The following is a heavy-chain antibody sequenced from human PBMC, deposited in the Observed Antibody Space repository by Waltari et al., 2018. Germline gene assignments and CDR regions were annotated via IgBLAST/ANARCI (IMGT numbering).Heavy chain of an antibody. CDR1: GGSISSGDYQ. V-gene: IGHV4-30-4*01. D-gene: IGHD6-13*01. CDR2: IYYSGST. CDR3: ARVNEGTAAGNNWFDP. Sequence: QVQLQESGPGLVKPSQTLSRMCTVSGGSISSGDYQWFWIRQPPGKGLEWIGYIYYSGSTYYNPSLKSRVTILVDTSKNQFSLKLSSVTAADTAVYYCARVNEGTAAGNNWFDPWGQGTLVTVSS. J-gene: IGHJ5*02.